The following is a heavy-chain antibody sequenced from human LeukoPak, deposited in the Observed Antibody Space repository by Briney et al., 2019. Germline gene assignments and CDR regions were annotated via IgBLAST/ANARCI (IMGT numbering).Heavy chain of an antibody. CDR1: GGSISSYY. D-gene: IGHD6-13*01. V-gene: IGHV4-59*01. J-gene: IGHJ4*02. Sequence: SETLSLTCTVSGGSISSYYWSWIRQPPGKGLEWIGYIYYSGSTNYNPSLKSRVTISVNTSKNQFSLKLSSVTAADTAVYYCARVGDSSSWYVDVFDYWGQGTLVTVSS. CDR2: IYYSGST. CDR3: ARVGDSSSWYVDVFDY.